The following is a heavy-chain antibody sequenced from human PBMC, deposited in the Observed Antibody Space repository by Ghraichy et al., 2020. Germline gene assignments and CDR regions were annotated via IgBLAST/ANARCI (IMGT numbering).Heavy chain of an antibody. CDR3: ARAVGSGYTYGYDDI. D-gene: IGHD5-18*01. J-gene: IGHJ4*01. CDR1: GFTFSDFY. CDR2: ISDTAGTTI. Sequence: GALRLSCAASGFTFSDFYMSWIRQAPGKGLECISYISDTAGTTIYYADSVEGRFTISRDNAKNSLYLQMNSLRAEDTAVYYCARAVGSGYTYGYDDIWGQEPWSPSP. V-gene: IGHV3-11*01.